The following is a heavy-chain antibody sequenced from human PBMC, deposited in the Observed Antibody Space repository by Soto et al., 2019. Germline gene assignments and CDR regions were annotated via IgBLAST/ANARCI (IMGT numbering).Heavy chain of an antibody. V-gene: IGHV4-31*03. Sequence: QVQLQETGTGLVKPSQTLSLTCTVSGGSISSGGYYWSWIRQHPGKGLEWIGYIYYSGRTYYNPSLKSRVTIAVDTTKNQFPVKLGALTAADTAVYDGARVHTGDYGDEYYLDYWGQGTLVTVSS. J-gene: IGHJ4*02. D-gene: IGHD4-17*01. CDR1: GGSISSGGYY. CDR2: IYYSGRT. CDR3: ARVHTGDYGDEYYLDY.